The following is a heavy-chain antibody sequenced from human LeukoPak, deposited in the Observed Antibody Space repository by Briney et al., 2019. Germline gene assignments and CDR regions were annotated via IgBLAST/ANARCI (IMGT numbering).Heavy chain of an antibody. Sequence: GGSLRLSCVASGFTFDDYAMHWVRQAPGKGLEWVSGISWNSNNISYADSVKGRFTISRDNAKNSLYLQMNSLRAEDTALYYCAKGSGGATNGVFDYWGQGTLVTVSS. CDR3: AKGSGGATNGVFDY. V-gene: IGHV3-9*01. CDR1: GFTFDDYA. D-gene: IGHD1-1*01. CDR2: ISWNSNNI. J-gene: IGHJ4*02.